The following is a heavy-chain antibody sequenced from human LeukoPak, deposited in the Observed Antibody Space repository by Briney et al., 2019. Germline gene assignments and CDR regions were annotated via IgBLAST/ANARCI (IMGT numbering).Heavy chain of an antibody. CDR3: ARSWVAGYGTVLDY. Sequence: AESLQISCKGSGFTFTNYWIGWVRQMPGKGLEWMGIIYPGDSDTRYSPSFQGQVTISADKSISTAYLQWSSLKASDTAMYYCARSWVAGYGTVLDYWGQGALVTVSS. J-gene: IGHJ4*02. D-gene: IGHD6-19*01. V-gene: IGHV5-51*01. CDR1: GFTFTNYW. CDR2: IYPGDSDT.